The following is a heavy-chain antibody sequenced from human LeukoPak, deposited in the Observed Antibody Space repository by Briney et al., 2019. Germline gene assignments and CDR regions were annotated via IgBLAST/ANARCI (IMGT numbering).Heavy chain of an antibody. CDR3: AKDRGIAVAGPVSGELDY. V-gene: IGHV6-1*01. CDR2: TYYRSKWYN. D-gene: IGHD6-19*01. CDR1: GDSVSSNIAA. Sequence: SQTLSLTCAISGDSVSSNIAAWTWIRQSPSRGLEWLGRTYYRSKWYNDYAVSVNTRITINPDTSKNQFSLQLNSVTPEDTAVYYCAKDRGIAVAGPVSGELDYWGQGTLVTVSS. J-gene: IGHJ4*02.